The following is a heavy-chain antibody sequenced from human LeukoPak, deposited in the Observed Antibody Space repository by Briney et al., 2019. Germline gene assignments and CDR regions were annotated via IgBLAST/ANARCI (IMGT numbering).Heavy chain of an antibody. CDR3: AKDRYSSSFDYFDY. V-gene: IGHV3-23*01. Sequence: GGSLRLSCAASGFTFSSYAMSWVRQAPGRGLEWVSTISGSGGSTYYADSVKGRFTISRDNSKNTLFLQMNSLRAEDTAVYYCAKDRYSSSFDYFDYWGQGALVTVSS. J-gene: IGHJ4*02. D-gene: IGHD6-13*01. CDR1: GFTFSSYA. CDR2: ISGSGGST.